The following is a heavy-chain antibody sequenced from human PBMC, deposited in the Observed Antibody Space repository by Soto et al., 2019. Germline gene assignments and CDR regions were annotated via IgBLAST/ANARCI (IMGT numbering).Heavy chain of an antibody. Sequence: EVQLLESGGGLVQPGGSLRLSCAASGFTFTTYAMGWVRQAPGKGLEWVSSMSTSGSSTYYADSVKGRFTLSRDISKNTLSLQMNSLRAEDTAVYYCAKCTEGSSSCGFDYWGPGTLVTVSS. D-gene: IGHD6-6*01. V-gene: IGHV3-23*01. CDR2: MSTSGSST. J-gene: IGHJ4*02. CDR3: AKCTEGSSSCGFDY. CDR1: GFTFTTYA.